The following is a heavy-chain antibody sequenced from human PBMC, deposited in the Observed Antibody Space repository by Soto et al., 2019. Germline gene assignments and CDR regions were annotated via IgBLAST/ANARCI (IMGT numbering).Heavy chain of an antibody. D-gene: IGHD6-19*01. Sequence: GASVKVSCKASGGTFSSYTISWVRQAPGQGLEWMGRIIPILGIANYAQKFRGRVTITADKSTSTAYMELSSLRSEDTAVYYCARVRTDSSGWYHDAFDIWGQGTMVTVSS. CDR2: IIPILGIA. CDR1: GGTFSSYT. CDR3: ARVRTDSSGWYHDAFDI. V-gene: IGHV1-69*02. J-gene: IGHJ3*02.